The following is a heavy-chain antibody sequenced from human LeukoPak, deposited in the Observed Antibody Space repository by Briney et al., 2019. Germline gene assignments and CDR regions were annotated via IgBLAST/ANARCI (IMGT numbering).Heavy chain of an antibody. CDR2: INSNSGGT. Sequence: GASVKVSCKASGYTFTGYYMHWVRQAPGQGLEWMGRINSNSGGTNYAQKFQGRVTMTRDTSISTAYMELSRLRSDDTAVYYCARGYRTVGAIEYFQHWGQGTLVTVSS. V-gene: IGHV1-2*06. CDR3: ARGYRTVGAIEYFQH. CDR1: GYTFTGYY. D-gene: IGHD1-26*01. J-gene: IGHJ1*01.